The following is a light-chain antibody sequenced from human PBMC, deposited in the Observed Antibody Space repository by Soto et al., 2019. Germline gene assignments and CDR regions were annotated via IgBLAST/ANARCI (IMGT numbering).Light chain of an antibody. CDR3: QSYDSSLSALYV. CDR1: SSNIGAGHD. J-gene: IGLJ1*01. V-gene: IGLV1-40*01. CDR2: GNS. Sequence: QSVLTQPPSVSGAPGQRVTISCTGSSSNIGAGHDVHWYQQLPGTAPKLLIYGNSNRPSGVPDRFSGSKSGTSASLAITGLQAEDEADYYCQSYDSSLSALYVFGTG.